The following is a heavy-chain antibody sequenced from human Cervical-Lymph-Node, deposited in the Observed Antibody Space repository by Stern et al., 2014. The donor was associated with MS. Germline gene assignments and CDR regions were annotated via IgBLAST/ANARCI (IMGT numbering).Heavy chain of an antibody. CDR1: GGSISSYY. Sequence: QLQLQESGPGLVKPSETLSLTCTVSGGSISSYYWSWIRQPPGKGLEWIGYIYYSGSTNYNPSLKSRVTISVDTSKNQFSLKLSSVTAADTAVYYCARVRLRLGELSPWGQGTLVTVSS. CDR3: ARVRLRLGELSP. V-gene: IGHV4-59*01. CDR2: IYYSGST. D-gene: IGHD3-16*02. J-gene: IGHJ4*02.